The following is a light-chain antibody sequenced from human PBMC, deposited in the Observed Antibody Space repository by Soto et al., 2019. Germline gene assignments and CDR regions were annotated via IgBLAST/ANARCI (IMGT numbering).Light chain of an antibody. CDR1: QSVSSSY. V-gene: IGKV3-20*01. CDR2: GAS. Sequence: EIALTRSTGTLSLSPGARATLYCRASQSVSSSYLAWYQQRPGQAPRLLIYGASTRATGIPDRFSGSGSGTDFTLTICRLEPEDFAVYYCQQQGRSWITFGQGTRLEI. CDR3: QQQGRSWIT. J-gene: IGKJ5*01.